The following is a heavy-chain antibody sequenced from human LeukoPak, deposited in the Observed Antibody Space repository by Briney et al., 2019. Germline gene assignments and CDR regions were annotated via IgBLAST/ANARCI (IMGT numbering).Heavy chain of an antibody. CDR3: ARRDSPFEFDY. CDR1: GASMSSYY. D-gene: IGHD2-21*01. Sequence: SETLSLTCTVSGASMSSYYWNWIRQPPGKGLEWIGNIYYSGSTTYNPSLKSRVTISVDTSKNQFSLKLSSVTAADTAVYYCARRDSPFEFDYWGQGTLVTVSS. CDR2: IYYSGST. J-gene: IGHJ4*02. V-gene: IGHV4-59*08.